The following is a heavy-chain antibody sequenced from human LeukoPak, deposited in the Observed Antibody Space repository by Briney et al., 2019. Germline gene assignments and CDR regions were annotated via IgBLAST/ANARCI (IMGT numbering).Heavy chain of an antibody. Sequence: ASVKVSCKASGYTFTGYYVHWVRQAPGQGLEWMGRINPNTGDTIYAQRFQGRATMTRDTSISAAYMELSSLRSDDTAIYYCARDLVGGIWSAGFWGQGTLVTVSS. CDR1: GYTFTGYY. J-gene: IGHJ4*02. CDR2: INPNTGDT. V-gene: IGHV1-2*06. D-gene: IGHD3-3*01. CDR3: ARDLVGGIWSAGF.